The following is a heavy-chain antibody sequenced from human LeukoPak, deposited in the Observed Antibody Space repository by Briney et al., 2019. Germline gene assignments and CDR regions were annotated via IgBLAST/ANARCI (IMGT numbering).Heavy chain of an antibody. J-gene: IGHJ4*02. CDR1: GGSISSYY. V-gene: IGHV4-59*08. D-gene: IGHD2-15*01. Sequence: SETLSLTCTVSGGSISSYYWSLIRQPPGKGLEWIGYIYYSGSTNYNPSLKSRVTISVDTSKNQFSLKLSSVTAADTAVYYCASRGLYGGIDYWGQGTLVTVSS. CDR2: IYYSGST. CDR3: ASRGLYGGIDY.